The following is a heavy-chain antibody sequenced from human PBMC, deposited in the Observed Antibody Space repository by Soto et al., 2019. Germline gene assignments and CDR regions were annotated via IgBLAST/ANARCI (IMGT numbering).Heavy chain of an antibody. J-gene: IGHJ4*02. CDR1: GGSISSGGYS. V-gene: IGHV4-30-2*01. CDR3: ARVRGSRGKYYFDY. Sequence: QLQLQESGSGLVKPSQTLSLSYAVSGGSISSGGYSWSWIRQPPGKGLEWIGYIYHSGSTYYNPSLKSRVTISVDRSKNQFSLKLSSVTAADMAVYYCARVRGSRGKYYFDYWGQGTLVTVSS. CDR2: IYHSGST. D-gene: IGHD2-2*01.